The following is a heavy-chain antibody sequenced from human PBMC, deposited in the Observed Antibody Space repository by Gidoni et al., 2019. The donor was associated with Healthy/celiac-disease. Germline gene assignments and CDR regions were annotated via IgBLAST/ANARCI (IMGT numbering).Heavy chain of an antibody. CDR2: IIPIVGTA. CDR1: RGTFSSYA. D-gene: IGHD1-26*01. CDR3: ARESGRQGID. V-gene: IGHV1-69*01. J-gene: IGHJ4*02. Sequence: QVQLVQSGAEVKKPGSSVQVTCEASRGTFSSYAISWVRQATGKGLEWMGGIIPIVGTANDAQKFQGRVTITADESTSTAYMELSSLRSEDTAVYYCARESGRQGIDWGQGTLVTVSS.